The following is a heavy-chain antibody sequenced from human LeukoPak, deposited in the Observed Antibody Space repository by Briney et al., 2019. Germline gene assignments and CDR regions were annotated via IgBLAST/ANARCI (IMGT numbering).Heavy chain of an antibody. V-gene: IGHV3-21*01. Sequence: GGSLRLSCAASGFTFSSYSMNWVRQAPGKGLEWVSSISSSSSYIYYADSVKGRFTISRDNAKNSLYLQMNSLRAEDTAVYYCARDVRDYYGSRRMDVWGKGTTVTVPS. J-gene: IGHJ6*03. CDR1: GFTFSSYS. CDR3: ARDVRDYYGSRRMDV. D-gene: IGHD3-10*01. CDR2: ISSSSSYI.